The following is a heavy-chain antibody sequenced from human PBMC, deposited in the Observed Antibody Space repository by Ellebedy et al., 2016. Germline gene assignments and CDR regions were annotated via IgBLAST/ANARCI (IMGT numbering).Heavy chain of an antibody. CDR3: ARETVGTKHFDY. CDR1: GFTFSRYV. J-gene: IGHJ4*02. D-gene: IGHD1-26*01. V-gene: IGHV3-30-3*01. CDR2: FSFDGNSQ. Sequence: GGSLRLSCAGSGFTFSRYVLHWVRQAPGKGLEWVAVFSFDGNSQYYADSVKGRFSVSRDTSQTTLYLQMDSLRAEDTAIYFCARETVGTKHFDYWGQGTRVTVSS.